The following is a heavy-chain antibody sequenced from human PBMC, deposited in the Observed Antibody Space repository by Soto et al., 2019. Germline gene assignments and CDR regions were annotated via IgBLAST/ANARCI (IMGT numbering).Heavy chain of an antibody. CDR2: IKSKSDGGTT. CDR1: GFTFSNAR. V-gene: IGHV3-15*01. CDR3: AIVSGSGWAFDY. J-gene: IGHJ4*02. D-gene: IGHD6-19*01. Sequence: EVQLVESGGGLVKPGGSVRLSCAASGFTFSNARMSWVRQAPGKGLEWVGRIKSKSDGGTTDYAAPVKGRFTISRDDSKNTLYLQLNSLKTEDTAVYYCAIVSGSGWAFDYWGQGTLVTVSS.